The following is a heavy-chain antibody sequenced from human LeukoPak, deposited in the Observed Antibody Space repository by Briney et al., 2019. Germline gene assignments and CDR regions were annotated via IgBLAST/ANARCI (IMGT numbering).Heavy chain of an antibody. CDR2: IYYSGST. CDR1: GGSISSSSYY. Sequence: SETLSLTCTVSGGSISSSSYYWGWIRQPPGKGLEWIGSIYYSGSTYYNPSLKSRVTISVDTSKNQFSLKLSSVTAADTAVYYCARGRYNWNDLLDGSFDYWDQGTLVTVSS. V-gene: IGHV4-39*07. CDR3: ARGRYNWNDLLDGSFDY. D-gene: IGHD1-1*01. J-gene: IGHJ4*02.